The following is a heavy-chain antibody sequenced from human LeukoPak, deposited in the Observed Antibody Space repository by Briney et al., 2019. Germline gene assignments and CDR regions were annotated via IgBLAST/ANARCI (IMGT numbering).Heavy chain of an antibody. Sequence: SETLSLTCAVYGGSFSGYYWGWIRQPPGKGLGWIGSIYYSGNTYYNPSLKSRVTISVDTSKNQFSLKLSSVTAADTAVYYCARGRYYYDSSGSNWFDPWGQGTLVTVSS. CDR1: GGSFSGYY. J-gene: IGHJ5*02. D-gene: IGHD3-22*01. V-gene: IGHV4-59*01. CDR3: ARGRYYYDSSGSNWFDP. CDR2: IYYSGNT.